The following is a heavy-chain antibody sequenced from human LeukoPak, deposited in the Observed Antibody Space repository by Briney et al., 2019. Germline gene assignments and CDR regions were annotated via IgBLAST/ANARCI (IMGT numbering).Heavy chain of an antibody. CDR2: INPTGTTT. CDR1: GYTFINHW. D-gene: IGHD1-26*01. Sequence: ASVKVSCKASGYTFINHWMHWVRQAPGQGLEWVGLINPTGTTTLYAQKFQGRITLTRDMSATTDYMELSSLTSGDTAVYYCARDNSVGGIAWWFDPWGQGTLVTVSS. J-gene: IGHJ5*02. CDR3: ARDNSVGGIAWWFDP. V-gene: IGHV1-46*01.